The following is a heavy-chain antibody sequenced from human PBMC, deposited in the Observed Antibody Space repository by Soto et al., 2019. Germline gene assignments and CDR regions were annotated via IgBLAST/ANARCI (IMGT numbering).Heavy chain of an antibody. CDR2: IYYSRST. D-gene: IGHD6-13*01. CDR3: ARRYSSAFDI. Sequence: PSEILSLTCTVSGGSISSYYLSWIRQPPGKGLEWIGYIYYSRSTNYNPSLKSRVTISVDTSKNQFSLKLSPVTAADTAVYYCARRYSSAFDIWGQGTMVTVSS. V-gene: IGHV4-59*08. CDR1: GGSISSYY. J-gene: IGHJ3*02.